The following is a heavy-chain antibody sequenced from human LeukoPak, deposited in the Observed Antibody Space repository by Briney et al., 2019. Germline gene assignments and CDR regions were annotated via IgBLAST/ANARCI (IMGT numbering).Heavy chain of an antibody. Sequence: ASVKVSCKASGYTFTSYDINWVRQAPGQGLEWMGWINPNSGGTNYAQKFQGRVTMTRDTSISTAYMELSRLRSDDTAVYYCARGCSSTSCFRDWFDPWGQGTLVTVSS. D-gene: IGHD2-2*01. CDR2: INPNSGGT. CDR1: GYTFTSYD. V-gene: IGHV1-2*02. J-gene: IGHJ5*02. CDR3: ARGCSSTSCFRDWFDP.